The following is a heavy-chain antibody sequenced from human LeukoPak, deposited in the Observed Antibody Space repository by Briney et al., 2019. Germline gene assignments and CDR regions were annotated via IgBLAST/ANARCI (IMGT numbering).Heavy chain of an antibody. Sequence: PSETLSLTRAVSGVSISTYYWSWIRQPPGKGLEWIGYVHYSGSSAYIPSLKSRVTMSVDTSKNHFSLSLTSVTAADTALYFCARWYCSDNLCFHMDVWGKGTTVTVFS. J-gene: IGHJ6*03. CDR2: VHYSGSS. CDR3: ARWYCSDNLCFHMDV. V-gene: IGHV4-59*08. D-gene: IGHD2-15*01. CDR1: GVSISTYY.